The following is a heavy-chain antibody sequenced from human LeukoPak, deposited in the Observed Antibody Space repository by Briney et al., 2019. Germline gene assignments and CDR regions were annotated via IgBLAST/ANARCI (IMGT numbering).Heavy chain of an antibody. J-gene: IGHJ4*02. CDR2: ISGSGSTI. Sequence: PGGSLRLSCAASGFTFSSYEMNWVRQAPGKGLDWVSYISGSGSTIHYADSVKGRFTISRDNAKNTLYLQMNSLRAEDTAVYYCAREIAVAGIEESFDYWGQGTLVTVSS. CDR1: GFTFSSYE. CDR3: AREIAVAGIEESFDY. V-gene: IGHV3-48*03. D-gene: IGHD6-19*01.